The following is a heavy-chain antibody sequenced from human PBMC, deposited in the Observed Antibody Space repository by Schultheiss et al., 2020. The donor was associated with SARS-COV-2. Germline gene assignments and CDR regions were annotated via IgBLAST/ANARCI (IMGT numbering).Heavy chain of an antibody. Sequence: GGSLRLSCAASGFTFDDYAMHWVRQAPGKGLEWVSYISSSGSTIYYADSVKGRFTISRDNAKNSLYLQMNSLRAEDTAVYYCARAPAGFRGMDVWGQGTTVTVSS. J-gene: IGHJ6*02. CDR2: ISSSGSTI. CDR1: GFTFDDYA. D-gene: IGHD3-10*01. V-gene: IGHV3-48*03. CDR3: ARAPAGFRGMDV.